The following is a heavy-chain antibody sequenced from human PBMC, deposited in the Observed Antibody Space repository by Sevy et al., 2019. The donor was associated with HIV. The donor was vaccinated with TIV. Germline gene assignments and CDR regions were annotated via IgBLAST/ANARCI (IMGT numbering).Heavy chain of an antibody. D-gene: IGHD3-16*01. CDR1: GFIFNTYA. V-gene: IGHV3-23*01. CDR2: ISPSGGST. J-gene: IGHJ5*02. CDR3: ANEALWGFDP. Sequence: GGSLRLSCSASGFIFNTYAMTWVRQAPGKGLDWVSTISPSGGSTYYADSVRGRFSISRDNSKNTVYLEMNSLRAEDTAVYYCANEALWGFDPWGQGTLVTVSS.